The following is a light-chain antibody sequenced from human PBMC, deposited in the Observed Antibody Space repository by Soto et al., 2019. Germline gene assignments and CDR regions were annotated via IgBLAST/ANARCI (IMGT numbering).Light chain of an antibody. J-gene: IGKJ1*01. V-gene: IGKV3-20*01. CDR2: GAS. CDR1: QSISSIY. Sequence: EIVLTQSPGTLSLSPGERATLSCRASQSISSIYLAWYQQKPGQAPRLLIYGASTRATGIPDRFSGSGSGTDFTLTISRLEPEDFTIYFCQQYGGSPTWTFGQGTKVEIK. CDR3: QQYGGSPTWT.